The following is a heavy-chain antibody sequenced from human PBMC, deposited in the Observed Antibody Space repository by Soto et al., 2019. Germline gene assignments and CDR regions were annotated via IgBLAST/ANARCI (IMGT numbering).Heavy chain of an antibody. CDR1: GFTFSSYS. D-gene: IGHD6-13*01. CDR3: ARDKSSSSWYPYYYYYGMDV. Sequence: EVQLVESGGGLVKPGGSLRLSCAASGFTFSSYSMNWVRQAPGKGLEWVSSISSSSSYIYYADSVKGRFTISRDNAKNSLYLQMNSLRAEDTAVYYCARDKSSSSWYPYYYYYGMDVWGQGTTVTVSS. J-gene: IGHJ6*02. V-gene: IGHV3-21*01. CDR2: ISSSSSYI.